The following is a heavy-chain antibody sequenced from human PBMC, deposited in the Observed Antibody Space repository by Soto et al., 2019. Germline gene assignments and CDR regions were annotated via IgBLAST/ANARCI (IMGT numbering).Heavy chain of an antibody. CDR1: GFSFEIYW. V-gene: IGHV3-7*01. CDR2: INPDGSGE. J-gene: IGHJ4*02. CDR3: ARENWFFDY. D-gene: IGHD3-10*01. Sequence: GGSLRLYCAASGFSFEIYWMGWVRQAPGKGLEWVANINPDGSGEYYLDSVKGRFTISRDNAKNSVYLQMNSLVGDDTAVYYCARENWFFDYWGQGTPVTVSS.